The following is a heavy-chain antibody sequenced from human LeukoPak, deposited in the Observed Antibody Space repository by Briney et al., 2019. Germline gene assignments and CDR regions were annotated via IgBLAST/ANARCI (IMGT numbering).Heavy chain of an antibody. CDR1: GFTFNHYG. D-gene: IGHD5-12*01. CDR2: ISGIGDSA. Sequence: QPGRSLRLSWLASGFTFNHYGMNWVRQAPGKGLEWVSIISGIGDSAFYADSVKGRFTISRDNSKNTLYLQMNSLRAEDTAIYYCAQKRGGYTPFDYWGQGALVTVSS. CDR3: AQKRGGYTPFDY. V-gene: IGHV3-23*01. J-gene: IGHJ4*02.